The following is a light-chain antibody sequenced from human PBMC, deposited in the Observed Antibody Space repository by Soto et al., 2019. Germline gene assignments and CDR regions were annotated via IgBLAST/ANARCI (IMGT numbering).Light chain of an antibody. J-gene: IGKJ2*02. CDR1: QSVMTW. CDR2: KAS. CDR3: QQYNSYPMCT. V-gene: IGKV1-5*03. Sequence: EIQLTQSPSTLSASVGDRVTITCRASQSVMTWLAWYQQKPGKAPKLLIYKASSLESGVPSRFSGSGSGTEFTLTISSLQPDDFATYYCQQYNSYPMCTFGQGTKLEIK.